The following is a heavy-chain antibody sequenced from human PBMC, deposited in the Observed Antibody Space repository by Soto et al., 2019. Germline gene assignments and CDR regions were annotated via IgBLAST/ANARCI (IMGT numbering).Heavy chain of an antibody. CDR2: ISAYNGNT. J-gene: IGHJ5*02. CDR3: ARADCSSTSCCTPYNWCDP. D-gene: IGHD2-2*02. CDR1: GYTFTSYG. Sequence: QVQLVQSGAEVKKPGASVKVSCTASGYTFTSYGISWVRQAPGQGLVWMGWISAYNGNTNYAQKLQGRVTMTTDTSTSTGYMEPRSLSSDDTAGYYCARADCSSTSCCTPYNWCDPWRQGTLITVSS. V-gene: IGHV1-18*01.